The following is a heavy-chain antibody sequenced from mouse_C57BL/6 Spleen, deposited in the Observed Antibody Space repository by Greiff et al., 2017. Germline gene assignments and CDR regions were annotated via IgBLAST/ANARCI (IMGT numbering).Heavy chain of an antibody. V-gene: IGHV5-9-1*02. D-gene: IGHD2-4*01. CDR1: GFTFSSYA. Sequence: EVMLVESGEGLVKPGGSLKLSCAASGFTFSSYAMSWVRQTPEKRLEWVAYISSGGDYIYYADTVKGRFTLSRDNARNTLYLQMSSLKSEDTAMYYCTRERGYDYPSLFDYWGQGTTLTVSS. J-gene: IGHJ2*01. CDR3: TRERGYDYPSLFDY. CDR2: ISSGGDYI.